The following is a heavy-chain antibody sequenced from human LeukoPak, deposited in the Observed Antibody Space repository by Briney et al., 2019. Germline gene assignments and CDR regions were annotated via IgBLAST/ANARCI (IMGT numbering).Heavy chain of an antibody. V-gene: IGHV1-69*05. CDR1: GGTFSSYA. CDR3: ATSMTLKVPAAIPRSGAFDI. D-gene: IGHD2-2*02. Sequence: ASVKVSCKASGGTFSSYAISWVRQAPGQGLEWMGGIIPIFGTANYAQKFQGRVTITTDESTSTAYMELSSLRSEDTAVYYCATSMTLKVPAAIPRSGAFDIWGQGTMVTVSS. CDR2: IIPIFGTA. J-gene: IGHJ3*02.